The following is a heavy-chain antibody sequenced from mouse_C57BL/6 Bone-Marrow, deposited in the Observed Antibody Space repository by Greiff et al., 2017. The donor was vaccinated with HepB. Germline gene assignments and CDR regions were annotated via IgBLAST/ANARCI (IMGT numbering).Heavy chain of an antibody. CDR1: GFTFSSYG. Sequence: DVKLVESGGDLVKPGGSLKLSCAASGFTFSSYGMSWVRQTPDKRLEWVATISSGGSYTYYPNSVKGRFTISRDNAKNTLYLQMSSLKSEDPAMYYCARRGYGSSHWYFDVWGTGTTVTVSS. CDR2: ISSGGSYT. CDR3: ARRGYGSSHWYFDV. V-gene: IGHV5-6*02. D-gene: IGHD1-1*01. J-gene: IGHJ1*03.